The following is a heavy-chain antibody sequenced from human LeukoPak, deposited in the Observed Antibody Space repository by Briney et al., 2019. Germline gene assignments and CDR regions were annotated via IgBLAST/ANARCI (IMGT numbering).Heavy chain of an antibody. J-gene: IGHJ5*02. CDR3: ARGLAAAGAPDSNWFDP. D-gene: IGHD6-13*01. CDR2: INPNSGGT. CDR1: GYTFTDHY. Sequence: ASVKVSCKASGYTFTDHYMHWVRQAPGQGLEWMGWINPNSGGTNYAQKLQGRVTMTTDTSTSTAYMELRSLRSDDTAVYYCARGLAAAGAPDSNWFDPWGQGTLVTVSS. V-gene: IGHV1-2*02.